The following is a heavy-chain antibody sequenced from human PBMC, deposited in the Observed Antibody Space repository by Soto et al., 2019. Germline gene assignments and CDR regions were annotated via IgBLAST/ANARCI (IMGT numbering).Heavy chain of an antibody. CDR1: AVSFSSNA. CDR3: ARLKGPYGGTSRGVFDI. D-gene: IGHD4-17*01. Sequence: QVQLVQSGAEVKKPGSSVKVSCKASAVSFSSNALTWVRQAPGQGLEWMGGIIPYFHTANYAQKLQGRDTITADKSTSTAYMELTSLRSEDTAVYYCARLKGPYGGTSRGVFDIWGQGTMVTVSS. V-gene: IGHV1-69*06. CDR2: IIPYFHTA. J-gene: IGHJ3*02.